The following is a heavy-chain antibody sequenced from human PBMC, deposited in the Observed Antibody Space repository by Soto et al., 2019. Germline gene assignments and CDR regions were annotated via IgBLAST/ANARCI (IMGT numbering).Heavy chain of an antibody. CDR1: GFAFSSAW. CDR3: SYNSSRGDY. J-gene: IGHJ4*02. V-gene: IGHV3-15*01. D-gene: IGHD3-22*01. Sequence: LRLSCAASGFAFSSAWMSWVRQAPGKGLEWVGRLKSEAAGGTTDYAAPVKGRFTISRDDSKNTLYLQMNSLKTDDTAVYYCSYNSSRGDYWGLGTLVTVSS. CDR2: LKSEAAGGTT.